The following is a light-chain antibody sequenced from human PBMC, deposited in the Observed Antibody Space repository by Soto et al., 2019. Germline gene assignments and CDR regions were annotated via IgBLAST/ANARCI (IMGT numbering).Light chain of an antibody. CDR3: QSYDRSLSVV. CDR1: SSNIGAGYD. J-gene: IGLJ2*01. CDR2: GNI. V-gene: IGLV1-40*01. Sequence: QSVLTQPTSVSGAPGQRVTISCTGSSSNIGAGYDVHWYQQLPGTAPKLLIYGNINRPSGVPDRFSGSRSGTSASLAITGLQAEDEAHYYCQSYDRSLSVVFGGGTKVTVL.